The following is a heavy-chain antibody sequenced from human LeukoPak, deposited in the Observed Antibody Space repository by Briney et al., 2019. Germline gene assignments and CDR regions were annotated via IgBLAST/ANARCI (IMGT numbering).Heavy chain of an antibody. CDR3: AKDRDYKDKSTWRTFDY. J-gene: IGHJ4*02. V-gene: IGHV3-23*01. D-gene: IGHD3-10*01. CDR1: GFTFSSYA. Sequence: PGGSLRLSCAASGFTFSSYAMSWVRQAPGKGLEWVSAISGSGGSTYYADSVKGRFTISRDNSKNTLYLQMNSLRTDDTAIYYCAKDRDYKDKSTWRTFDYWGRGTLVTVSS. CDR2: ISGSGGST.